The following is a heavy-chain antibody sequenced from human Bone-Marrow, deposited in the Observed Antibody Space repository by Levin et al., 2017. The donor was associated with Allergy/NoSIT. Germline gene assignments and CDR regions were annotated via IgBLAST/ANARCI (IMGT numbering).Heavy chain of an antibody. CDR1: GFTFSGSA. J-gene: IGHJ4*02. CDR2: IRREGNSYAT. Sequence: ASVKVSCAASGFTFSGSAMHWVRQASGKGLEWVGRIRREGNSYATAYAESVKGRFTISRDDSKNTAYLQMNSLKTEDTAVYYCSRLGDTGMDYWGQGTLVTVSS. V-gene: IGHV3-73*01. D-gene: IGHD5-18*01. CDR3: SRLGDTGMDY.